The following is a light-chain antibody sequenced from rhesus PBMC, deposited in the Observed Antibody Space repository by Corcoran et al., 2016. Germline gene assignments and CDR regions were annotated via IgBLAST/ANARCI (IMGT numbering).Light chain of an antibody. CDR3: CSYTPSSTCI. J-gene: IGLJ1*01. V-gene: IGLV2S7*01. CDR2: GVC. CDR1: SSDVGFYNY. Sequence: QSAPTQPPSVSGSPGQSVTISCTGASSDVGFYNYVSWYQHHPGKAPKILISGVCNRPSGVSDRFSGSKSGNTASLTISGLQAEDEADYYCCSYTPSSTCIFGSGTRLTVL.